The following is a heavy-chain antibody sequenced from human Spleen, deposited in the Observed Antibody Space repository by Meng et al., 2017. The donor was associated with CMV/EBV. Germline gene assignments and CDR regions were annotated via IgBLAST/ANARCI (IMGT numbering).Heavy chain of an antibody. V-gene: IGHV3-21*04. D-gene: IGHD1-26*01. CDR3: ARFIVGATIGTDY. Sequence: GGSLRLSCAASGFTFSSYSMNWVRQAPGKGLEWVSSISSSSSYIYYADSVKGRFTISRDNAKNSLYLQMNSLRAEDTAVYYCARFIVGATIGTDYWGQGTLVTVSS. CDR1: GFTFSSYS. J-gene: IGHJ4*02. CDR2: ISSSSSYI.